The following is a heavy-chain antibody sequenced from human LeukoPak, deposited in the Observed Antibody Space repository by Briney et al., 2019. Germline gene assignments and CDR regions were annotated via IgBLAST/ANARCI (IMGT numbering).Heavy chain of an antibody. CDR1: GFTFTSYA. J-gene: IGHJ4*02. CDR3: VKGGLYSGDYYGQ. D-gene: IGHD1-26*01. CDR2: ISGNGGST. V-gene: IGHV3-64D*06. Sequence: PGGSLRLSCSGSGFTFTSYAMHWVRQAPGKGLEYVSSISGNGGSTYYADSVNGRFTISRDNSKNQVYLQMSSLRDDDTAFYYCVKGGLYSGDYYGQWGQGTLVTVSS.